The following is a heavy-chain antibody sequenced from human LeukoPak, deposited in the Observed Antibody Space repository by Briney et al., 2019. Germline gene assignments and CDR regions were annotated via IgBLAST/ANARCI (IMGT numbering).Heavy chain of an antibody. Sequence: PSETLSLTCTVSGGSISSGDYYWSWIRQPPGKGLEWIGSIYHSGSTYYNPSLKSRVTISVDTSKNQFSLKPSSVTAADTAVYYCARHVDFWSGYLATFDYWGQGTLVTVSS. CDR2: IYHSGST. V-gene: IGHV4-39*01. CDR1: GGSISSGDYY. D-gene: IGHD3-3*01. CDR3: ARHVDFWSGYLATFDY. J-gene: IGHJ4*02.